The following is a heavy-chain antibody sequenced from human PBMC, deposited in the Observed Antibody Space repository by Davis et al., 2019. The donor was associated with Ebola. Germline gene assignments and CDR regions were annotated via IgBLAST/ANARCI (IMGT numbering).Heavy chain of an antibody. D-gene: IGHD4-11*01. J-gene: IGHJ4*02. CDR2: ISSSSSTI. CDR3: ARDQSPGDYSNYPLDY. Sequence: GESLKISCAASGFTFSSYAMSWVRQAPGKGLEWVSYISSSSSTIYYADSVKGRFTISRDNAKNSLYLQMNSLRAEDTAVYYCARDQSPGDYSNYPLDYWGQGTLVTVSS. CDR1: GFTFSSYA. V-gene: IGHV3-48*04.